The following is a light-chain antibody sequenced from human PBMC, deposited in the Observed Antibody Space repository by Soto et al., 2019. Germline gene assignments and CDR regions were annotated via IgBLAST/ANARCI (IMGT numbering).Light chain of an antibody. J-gene: IGKJ1*01. V-gene: IGKV1-5*03. Sequence: DIQMTQSPSTLSALVGDRVTITCRASQPVYTWLAWYQQKPGKAPQLLISKVSTLEKGVPSRFSGSGSGAEVTLTISSLQSDDFAIYYCQQYIDYPWTFGQGTNVEIK. CDR2: KVS. CDR3: QQYIDYPWT. CDR1: QPVYTW.